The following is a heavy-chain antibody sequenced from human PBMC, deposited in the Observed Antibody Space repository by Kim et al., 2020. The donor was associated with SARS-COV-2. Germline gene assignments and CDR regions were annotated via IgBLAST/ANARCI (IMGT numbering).Heavy chain of an antibody. J-gene: IGHJ4*02. CDR3: ARGLDY. CDR2: FNSGTT. Sequence: FNSGTTYYNPSLKSRLTISVDTSKNQFSLERTSLTAADTAVYYCARGLDYWGQGTLVTVSS. V-gene: IGHV4-39*01.